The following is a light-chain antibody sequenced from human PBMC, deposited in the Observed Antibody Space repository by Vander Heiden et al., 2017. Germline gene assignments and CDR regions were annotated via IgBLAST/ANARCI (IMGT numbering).Light chain of an antibody. CDR1: QSLVLSDGNTY. Sequence: VVMPQPPPPLPSPLGQAASTSCRSSQSLVLSDGNTYLNWYQQRPGQSPKLLIYKVSNRDSGVPDRFSGSGSGTDFTLKISRVEAEDVGVYYCMQASRRPYTFGQGTKLEIK. J-gene: IGKJ2*01. CDR2: KVS. CDR3: MQASRRPYT. V-gene: IGKV2-30*02.